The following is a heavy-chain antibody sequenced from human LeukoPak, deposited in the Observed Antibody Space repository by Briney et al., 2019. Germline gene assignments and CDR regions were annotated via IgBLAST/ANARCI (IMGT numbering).Heavy chain of an antibody. CDR1: GFTFSSYG. Sequence: GGSLRLSCAASGFTFSSYGMHWVRQAPGKGLEWVAFIRYDGSNKYYAVSVKGRFTISRDNSKNTLYLQMNSLRAEDTAVYYCAKCHLYYYFMDVWGKGTTVTVSS. CDR2: IRYDGSNK. V-gene: IGHV3-30*02. CDR3: AKCHLYYYFMDV. J-gene: IGHJ6*03.